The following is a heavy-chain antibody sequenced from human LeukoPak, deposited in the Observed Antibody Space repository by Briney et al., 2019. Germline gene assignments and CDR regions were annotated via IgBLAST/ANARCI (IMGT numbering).Heavy chain of an antibody. CDR3: ARDSGSSSLALTA. Sequence: SETLSLTCTISGGSISGYYWSWIRQPPGKGLEWIGEINHSGSTNYNPSLKSRATISVDTSKNQFSLKLSSVTAADTAVYYCARDSGSSSLALTAWGQGTLVTVSS. CDR1: GGSISGYY. D-gene: IGHD1-26*01. J-gene: IGHJ5*02. CDR2: INHSGST. V-gene: IGHV4-34*01.